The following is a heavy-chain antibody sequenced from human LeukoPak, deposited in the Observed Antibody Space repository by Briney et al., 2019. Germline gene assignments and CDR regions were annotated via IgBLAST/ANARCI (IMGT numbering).Heavy chain of an antibody. J-gene: IGHJ5*02. V-gene: IGHV3-23*01. CDR3: AKREGGSGSSKNWFDP. CDR2: ISDSGGRT. D-gene: IGHD6-13*01. CDR1: GISLSNYG. Sequence: GGSLRLSCAVSGISLSNYGMSWVRQAPGKGLEWVAGISDSGGRTNYADSVKGRFTISRDNSKNTLYLQMNSLRAEDTAVYYCAKREGGSGSSKNWFDPWGQGTLVTVSS.